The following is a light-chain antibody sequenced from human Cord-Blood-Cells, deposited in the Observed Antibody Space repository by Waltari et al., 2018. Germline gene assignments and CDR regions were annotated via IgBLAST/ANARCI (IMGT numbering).Light chain of an antibody. J-gene: IGLJ1*01. Sequence: QSALTQPRSGSGSPGQSVTISCTGTSSDVGGYNYVAWYQQHPGKAPKLMIYDVSKRPSGVPDRFSGSKSGNTASLTISGLQAEDEADYYCCSYAGSYSYFFGTGTKVTVL. CDR1: SSDVGGYNY. CDR2: DVS. V-gene: IGLV2-11*01. CDR3: CSYAGSYSYF.